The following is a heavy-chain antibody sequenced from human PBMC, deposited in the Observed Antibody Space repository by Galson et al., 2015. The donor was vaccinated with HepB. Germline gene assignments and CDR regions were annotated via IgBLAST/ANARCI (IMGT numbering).Heavy chain of an antibody. J-gene: IGHJ3*02. Sequence: SLRLSCAASGFTVSSNYMSWVRQAPGKGLEWVSVIFSGDSTYYADSVKGRFTISRDNSKNTLYLQMNSMRAEDTAMYYCARDSKQQLVLGAFDIWGQGTMVTASS. D-gene: IGHD6-13*01. CDR1: GFTVSSNY. V-gene: IGHV3-53*01. CDR3: ARDSKQQLVLGAFDI. CDR2: IFSGDST.